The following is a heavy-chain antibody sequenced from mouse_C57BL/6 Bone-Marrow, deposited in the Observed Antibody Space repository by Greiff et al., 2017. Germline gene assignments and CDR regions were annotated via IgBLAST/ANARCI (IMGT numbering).Heavy chain of an antibody. D-gene: IGHD4-1*01. CDR2: ISTYYGDA. CDR1: GYTFTDYA. J-gene: IGHJ1*03. CDR3: ASLNWWYFDV. Sequence: QVQLQQSGPELVRPGVSVKISCKGSGYTFTDYAMHWVKQSHAKSLEWIGVISTYYGDASYNQKFKDKATMTVAKSSSTAYMELARLTSEDSAVYYCASLNWWYFDVWGTGTTVTVSS. V-gene: IGHV1-67*01.